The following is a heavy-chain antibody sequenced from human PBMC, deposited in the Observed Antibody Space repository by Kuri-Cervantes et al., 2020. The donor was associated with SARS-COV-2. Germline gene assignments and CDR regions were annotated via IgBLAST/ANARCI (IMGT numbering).Heavy chain of an antibody. J-gene: IGHJ5*02. CDR2: ITRSSVYI. V-gene: IGHV3-21*01. D-gene: IGHD3-3*01. CDR3: ARHYDFWSGYGAWFDP. CDR1: GFTFSAYT. Sequence: GGSLRLSCVASGFTFSAYTLNWVRQAPGKGLEWVSSITRSSVYISYADSLKGRFTISRDNAKNSLYLQMNSLRAEDTAVYYCARHYDFWSGYGAWFDPWGQGTLVTVSS.